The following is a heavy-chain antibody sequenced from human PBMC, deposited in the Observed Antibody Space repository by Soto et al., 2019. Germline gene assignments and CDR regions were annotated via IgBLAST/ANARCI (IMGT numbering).Heavy chain of an antibody. J-gene: IGHJ6*02. D-gene: IGHD2-8*01. CDR1: GYSFTDYH. Sequence: ASVKVSCKASGYSFTDYHIHWVRQAPGQGLEWLGRINPKSGVTSTAQKFQGWVTMTTDTSISTASMELTRLTSDDTAIYYCARGDSTDCSNGVCSFFYNHDMDVWGQGTTVTVSS. CDR3: ARGDSTDCSNGVCSFFYNHDMDV. CDR2: INPKSGVT. V-gene: IGHV1-2*04.